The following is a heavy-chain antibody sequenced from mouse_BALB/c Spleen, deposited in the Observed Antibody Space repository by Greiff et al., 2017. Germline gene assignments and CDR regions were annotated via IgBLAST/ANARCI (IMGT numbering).Heavy chain of an antibody. CDR2: ISYDGSN. J-gene: IGHJ3*01. V-gene: IGHV3-6*02. D-gene: IGHD1-1*01. Sequence: EVHLVESGPGLVKPSQSLSLTCSVTGYSITSGYYWNWIRQFPGNKLEWMGYISYDGSNNYNPSLKNRISITRDTSKNQFFLTLNSVTTEDTATYYCASERSPLRDWGQGTLVTVSA. CDR1: GYSITSGYY. CDR3: ASERSPLRD.